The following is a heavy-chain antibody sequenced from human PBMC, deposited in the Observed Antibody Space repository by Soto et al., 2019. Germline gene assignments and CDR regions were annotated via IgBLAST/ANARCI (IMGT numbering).Heavy chain of an antibody. CDR2: IIPIFGTA. D-gene: IGHD3-22*01. CDR3: ARHPPTYYYDSSGFDP. CDR1: GGTLSSYA. V-gene: IGHV1-69*13. J-gene: IGHJ5*02. Sequence: SVKVSCKASGGTLSSYAISWVRQAPGQGLEWMGGIIPIFGTANYAQKFQGRVTITADESTSTAYMELSSLRSEDTAVYYCARHPPTYYYDSSGFDPWGQGTLVTVSS.